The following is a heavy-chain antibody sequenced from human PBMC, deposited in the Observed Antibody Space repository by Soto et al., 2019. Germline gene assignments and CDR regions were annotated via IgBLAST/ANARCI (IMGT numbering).Heavy chain of an antibody. J-gene: IGHJ1*01. CDR2: IYYSGST. CDR3: ARRPQDCSGGRCYLYFNH. Sequence: SETLSLTCTVSGGSISSGDYYWSWIRQPPGKGLEWIGYIYYSGSTYYNPSLKSRVTISVDTSKNQFSLKLSSVTAADTAVYYCARRPQDCSGGRCYLYFNHWGQGTLVTSPQ. V-gene: IGHV4-30-4*01. CDR1: GGSISSGDYY. D-gene: IGHD2-15*01.